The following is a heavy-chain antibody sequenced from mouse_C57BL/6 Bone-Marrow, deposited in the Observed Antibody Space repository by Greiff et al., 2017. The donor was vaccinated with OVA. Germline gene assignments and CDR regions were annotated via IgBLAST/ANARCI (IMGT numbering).Heavy chain of an antibody. CDR2: IYPRSGNT. J-gene: IGHJ2*01. D-gene: IGHD1-1*01. CDR1: GYTFTSYG. V-gene: IGHV1-81*01. CDR3: ARHYYGSLDY. Sequence: QVQLQQSGAELARPGASVKLSCKASGYTFTSYGISWVKQRTGQGLEWIGEIYPRSGNTYYNEQLKGKATLTADKSSSTAYMELRSLTSEDSAVYFCARHYYGSLDYWGQGTTLTVSS.